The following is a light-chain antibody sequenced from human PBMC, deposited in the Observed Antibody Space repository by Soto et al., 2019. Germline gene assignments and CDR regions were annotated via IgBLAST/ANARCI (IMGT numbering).Light chain of an antibody. CDR2: RHT. J-gene: IGLJ1*01. CDR3: QAWDSGSGVYV. V-gene: IGLV3-1*01. Sequence: SYELTQPPSVSVSPGQTATITCAGDKLGNKFASWYQQRPCQSPVLVIYRHTKRPSGIPERFSGSISGNTASLTIGGTQAMDEADYYCQAWDSGSGVYVFGGGTKLTVL. CDR1: KLGNKF.